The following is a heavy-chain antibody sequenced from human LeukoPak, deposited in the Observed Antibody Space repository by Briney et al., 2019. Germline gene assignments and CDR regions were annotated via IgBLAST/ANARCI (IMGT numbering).Heavy chain of an antibody. CDR3: AKDRDCSSDRCSDAFDV. Sequence: GGSLRLSCAASGFTFDDYAMHWVRHVPGKGLEWVSSISWNSASVAYADSLKGRFTISRDNGENSLYLQMNSLKSEDTALYYCAKDRDCSSDRCSDAFDVWGRGTLVTVSS. CDR1: GFTFDDYA. J-gene: IGHJ3*01. D-gene: IGHD2-2*01. V-gene: IGHV3-9*01. CDR2: ISWNSASV.